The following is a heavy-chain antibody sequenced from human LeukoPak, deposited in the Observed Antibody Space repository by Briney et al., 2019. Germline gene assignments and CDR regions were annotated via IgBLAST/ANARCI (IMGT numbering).Heavy chain of an antibody. CDR2: ISSKVNSYIT. J-gene: IGHJ3*02. D-gene: IGHD1-26*01. CDR3: VRGYSGTHIYAFDI. Sequence: GGSLRLSCVASGFTFSDQYIDWVRQAPGKGLEWVGRISSKVNSYITEYATSVKGRFTISRDDAKSSLYLQMNSLKTEDTAVYFCVRGYSGTHIYAFDIWGQGTMVTVSS. CDR1: GFTFSDQY. V-gene: IGHV3-72*01.